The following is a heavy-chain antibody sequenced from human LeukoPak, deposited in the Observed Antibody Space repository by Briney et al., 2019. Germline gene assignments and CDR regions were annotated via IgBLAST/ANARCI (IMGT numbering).Heavy chain of an antibody. CDR3: ASSYYYDSSGTGNWLDP. J-gene: IGHJ5*02. CDR2: IYYSGST. CDR1: GGSISSGDYY. D-gene: IGHD3-22*01. V-gene: IGHV4-30-4*01. Sequence: PSETLSLTCTVSGGSISSGDYYWGWVRQPPGRGLEWIGYIYYSGSTYYNPSLKSRVTISVDTSKNQFSLKLSSVTAADTAMYYCASSYYYDSSGTGNWLDPWGQGTLVTVSS.